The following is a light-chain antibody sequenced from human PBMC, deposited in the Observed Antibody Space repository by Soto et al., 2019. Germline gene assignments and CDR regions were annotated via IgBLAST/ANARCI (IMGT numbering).Light chain of an antibody. CDR1: QDIKNY. V-gene: IGKV1-33*01. J-gene: IGKJ4*01. Sequence: DIQMTQSPSSLSASVGDRVTITCQASQDIKNYLNWYQQKSGKATKLLIYDASDLETGVPSRFSGSGSGTDFTFTINSPQPEDIATYYCQQYDNLPLTFGGGSKVDXK. CDR3: QQYDNLPLT. CDR2: DAS.